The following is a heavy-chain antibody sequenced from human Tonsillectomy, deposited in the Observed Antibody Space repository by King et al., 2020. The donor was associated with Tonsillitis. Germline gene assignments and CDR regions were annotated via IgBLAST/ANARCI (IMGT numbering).Heavy chain of an antibody. CDR2: ISYDGSNK. Sequence: VQLVESGGGVVQPGRSLRLSCAASGFTFSSYGMHWVRQAPGKGLEWVAVISYDGSNKYYADSVKGRFTISRDNSKNTLYLQMNSLRAEDTAVYYCAKDSESWGGYDILTGDILGAFDIWGQGTMVTVSS. CDR3: AKDSESWGGYDILTGDILGAFDI. D-gene: IGHD3-9*01. CDR1: GFTFSSYG. J-gene: IGHJ3*02. V-gene: IGHV3-30*18.